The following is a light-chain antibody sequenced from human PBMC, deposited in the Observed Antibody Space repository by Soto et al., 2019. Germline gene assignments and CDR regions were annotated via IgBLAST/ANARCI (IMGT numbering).Light chain of an antibody. CDR2: DAS. CDR3: QLYNSYPPYT. J-gene: IGKJ2*01. V-gene: IGKV1-13*02. CDR1: QDMSST. Sequence: AIQLTQSPSSLSASVGDRVTISCRASQDMSSTLAWYQHSPGKAPKLLISDASTLESGVPSRFSGSRSGTNFILPSNSLQPVDSATYYCQLYNSYPPYTFGQGTKLEIK.